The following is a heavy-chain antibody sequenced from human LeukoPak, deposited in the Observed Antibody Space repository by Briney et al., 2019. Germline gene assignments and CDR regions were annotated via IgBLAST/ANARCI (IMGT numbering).Heavy chain of an antibody. D-gene: IGHD3-3*01. V-gene: IGHV3-23*01. J-gene: IGHJ4*02. CDR2: ISGSGGST. Sequence: GGSLRLSCAASRFTFSSYAMSWVRQAPGKGLEWVSAISGSGGSTYYADSVKGRFTISRDNYKNTLYLQMNSLRAEDTAVYYCAKSDAIFGVVIRSFDYWGQGTLVTVSS. CDR1: RFTFSSYA. CDR3: AKSDAIFGVVIRSFDY.